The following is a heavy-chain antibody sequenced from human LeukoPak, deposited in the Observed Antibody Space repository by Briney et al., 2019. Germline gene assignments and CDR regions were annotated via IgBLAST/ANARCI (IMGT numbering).Heavy chain of an antibody. V-gene: IGHV4-39*01. D-gene: IGHD3-10*01. CDR2: IYYIGST. CDR3: ARLLRLVTIVRGVINHFDY. J-gene: IGHJ4*02. Sequence: PSETLSLTCTVSGGSISSSSYYWGWIRQPPGKGLEWIGSIYYIGSTYYNPSLKSRVTISVDTSNNQFSLKLSSVTAADPAVYYCARLLRLVTIVRGVINHFDYWGQGTLVTVSS. CDR1: GGSISSSSYY.